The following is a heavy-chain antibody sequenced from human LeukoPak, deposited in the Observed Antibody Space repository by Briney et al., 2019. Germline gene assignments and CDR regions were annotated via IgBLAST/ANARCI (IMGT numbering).Heavy chain of an antibody. Sequence: QSGGSLRLSCTASGFTFGDYAMSWFRQAPGKGLEWVANIKQDGSEKYYVDSVKGRFTISRDNAKNSLYLQMNSLRAEDTAVYYCARDPVTPGILLYSYYGMDVWGQGTTVTVSS. V-gene: IGHV3-7*03. J-gene: IGHJ6*02. CDR1: GFTFGDYA. CDR3: ARDPVTPGILLYSYYGMDV. D-gene: IGHD4-11*01. CDR2: IKQDGSEK.